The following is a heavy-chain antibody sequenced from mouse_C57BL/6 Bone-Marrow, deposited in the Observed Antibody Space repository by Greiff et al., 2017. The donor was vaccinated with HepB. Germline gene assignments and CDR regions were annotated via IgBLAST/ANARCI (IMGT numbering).Heavy chain of an antibody. CDR3: AREGLYGNYVRYWYFDV. CDR2: INYDGSST. D-gene: IGHD2-1*01. V-gene: IGHV5-16*01. J-gene: IGHJ1*03. CDR1: GFTFSDYY. Sequence: DVQLVESEGGLVQPGSSMKLSCTASGFTFSDYYMAWVRQVPEKGLEWVANINYDGSSTYYLDSLKSRFIISRDNAKNILYLQMSSLKSEDTATYYCAREGLYGNYVRYWYFDVWGTGTTVTVSS.